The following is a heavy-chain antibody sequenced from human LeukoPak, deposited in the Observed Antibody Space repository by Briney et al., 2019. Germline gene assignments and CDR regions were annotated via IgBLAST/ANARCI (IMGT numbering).Heavy chain of an antibody. D-gene: IGHD1-26*01. CDR1: GGSFSVYY. CDR3: ARYLLVGSTTRGPYDL. V-gene: IGHV4-34*01. J-gene: IGHJ3*01. CDR2: NNHSGST. Sequence: SETLSLTCAVYGGSFSVYYWSWIRQPPGKGLEWIGENNHSGSTNYNPSLKSRVTISVDTSKNQFSLQLSSVTAADTAVYYCARYLLVGSTTRGPYDLWGQGTMVTVSS.